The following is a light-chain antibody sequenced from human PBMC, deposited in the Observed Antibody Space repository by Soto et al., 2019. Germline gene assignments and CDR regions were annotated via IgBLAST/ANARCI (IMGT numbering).Light chain of an antibody. CDR1: QSVSGW. CDR2: DAS. CDR3: QHYSAFPLT. V-gene: IGKV1-5*01. Sequence: DIQMTQSPSPLSASVGDTVTATCRAGQSVSGWLAWYQQKPGEAPKLLIYDASALPRGVPSRFSGSGSGTDFSLTISSLQPEDLATYYCQHYSAFPLTFGQGTKVDIK. J-gene: IGKJ3*01.